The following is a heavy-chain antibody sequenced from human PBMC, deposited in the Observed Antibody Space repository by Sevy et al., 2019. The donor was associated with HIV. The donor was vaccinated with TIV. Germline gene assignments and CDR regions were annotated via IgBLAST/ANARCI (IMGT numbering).Heavy chain of an antibody. Sequence: GGSLRLSCAASGFTFSSYWMHWVRQAPGKGLVWVSRINSDGSSTSYADSVKGRFTISRDNAKNTLYLQMNSLRAEDTAMYYCASPTYYDFWSGSHYYGMDVWGQGATVTVSS. CDR1: GFTFSSYW. J-gene: IGHJ6*02. CDR2: INSDGSST. CDR3: ASPTYYDFWSGSHYYGMDV. D-gene: IGHD3-3*01. V-gene: IGHV3-74*01.